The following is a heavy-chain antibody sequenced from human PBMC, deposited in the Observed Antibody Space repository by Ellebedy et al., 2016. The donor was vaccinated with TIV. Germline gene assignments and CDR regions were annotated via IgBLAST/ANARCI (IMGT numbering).Heavy chain of an antibody. J-gene: IGHJ4*02. CDR3: ERVPGGNKNFDY. CDR2: ITWNGENT. Sequence: GESLKISCAASGFNFDDHGMSWVRQVPGKGLQWVSGITWNGENTGYADSVKGRFTISRDNAKNTLYLQMNSLRAEDTAVYYCERVPGGNKNFDYWGQGTLVTVSS. V-gene: IGHV3-20*04. CDR1: GFNFDDHG. D-gene: IGHD4-23*01.